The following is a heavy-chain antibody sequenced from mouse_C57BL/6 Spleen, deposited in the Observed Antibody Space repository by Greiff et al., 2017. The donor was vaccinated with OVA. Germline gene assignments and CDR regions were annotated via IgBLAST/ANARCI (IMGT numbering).Heavy chain of an antibody. CDR2: INPSSGYT. Sequence: QVQLQQSGADLARPGASVKMSCKASGYTFTSYTMHWVKQRPGQGLEWIGYINPSSGYTKYNQKFKDKATLTADKSSSTAYMQLSSLTSEDSAVYYCAREGETHCAYWGQGTLVTVSA. J-gene: IGHJ3*01. D-gene: IGHD1-2*01. CDR1: GYTFTSYT. CDR3: AREGETHCAY. V-gene: IGHV1-4*01.